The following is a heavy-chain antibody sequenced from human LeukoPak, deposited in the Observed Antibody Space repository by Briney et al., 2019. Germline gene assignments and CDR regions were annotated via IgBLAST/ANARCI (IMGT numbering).Heavy chain of an antibody. V-gene: IGHV4-61*02. J-gene: IGHJ4*02. CDR2: IYTSGST. Sequence: SETLSLTSTDPGGSISSASYYWSWIRQPAGKGLEWIWRIYTSGSTNYNPSLKSRVTISVDTYKSQFSLKLSSVTAADTAVYYCARDLGYGSGSPFFDYWGQGTLVTVSS. CDR3: ARDLGYGSGSPFFDY. D-gene: IGHD3-10*01. CDR1: GGSISSASYY.